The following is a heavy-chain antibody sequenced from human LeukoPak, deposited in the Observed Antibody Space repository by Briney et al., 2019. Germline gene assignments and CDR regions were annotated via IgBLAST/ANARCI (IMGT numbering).Heavy chain of an antibody. CDR1: GGSLSSYA. CDR2: IIPIFGTT. Sequence: SVKVSCKASGGSLSSYAINWVRQAPGQGLEWMGGIIPIFGTTNYAQKFQGRVTFTTDESTSTAYMELSSLRSEDTAVYYCARSPFTSGRLYYYCMDVWGKGTTVTVSS. J-gene: IGHJ6*03. V-gene: IGHV1-69*05. D-gene: IGHD1-14*01. CDR3: ARSPFTSGRLYYYCMDV.